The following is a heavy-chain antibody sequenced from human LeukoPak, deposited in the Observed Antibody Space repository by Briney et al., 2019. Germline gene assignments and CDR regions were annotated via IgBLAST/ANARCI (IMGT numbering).Heavy chain of an antibody. J-gene: IGHJ4*02. D-gene: IGHD5-18*01. CDR1: GFTFSSYS. CDR2: ISSSSSTI. Sequence: PGGSLRLSCAASGFTFSSYSMNWVRQAPGKGLEWVSYISSSSSTIYYADSVKGRFTISRDNAKNSLYLQMNSLRAEDTAVYYCAREPEDVDTAMAGATYYFDYWGQGTLVTVSS. V-gene: IGHV3-48*04. CDR3: AREPEDVDTAMAGATYYFDY.